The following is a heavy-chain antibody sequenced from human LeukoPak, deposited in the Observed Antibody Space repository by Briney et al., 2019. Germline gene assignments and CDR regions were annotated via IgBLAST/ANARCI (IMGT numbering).Heavy chain of an antibody. CDR3: ARGFGGVIVADY. V-gene: IGHV4-39*07. Sequence: SETLSLTCTVSGGSISSSSYYWGWIRQPPGKGLEWIGSIYYSGSTYYNPSLKSRVTMSVDTSKNQFSLKLSSVTAADTAVYYCARGFGGVIVADYWGQGTLVTVSS. J-gene: IGHJ4*02. CDR1: GGSISSSSYY. D-gene: IGHD3-16*02. CDR2: IYYSGST.